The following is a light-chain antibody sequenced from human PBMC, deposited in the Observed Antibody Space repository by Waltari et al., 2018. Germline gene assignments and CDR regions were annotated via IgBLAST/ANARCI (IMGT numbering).Light chain of an antibody. J-gene: IGLJ1*01. V-gene: IGLV3-19*01. Sequence: TCQGDSLRSYYASWYQQKPGQASVLVIYGKNNRPSGIPDRFSGSSSGNTASLTITGAQAEDEADYYCNSRDSSGNHQVFGTGTKVTVL. CDR2: GKN. CDR3: NSRDSSGNHQV. CDR1: SLRSYY.